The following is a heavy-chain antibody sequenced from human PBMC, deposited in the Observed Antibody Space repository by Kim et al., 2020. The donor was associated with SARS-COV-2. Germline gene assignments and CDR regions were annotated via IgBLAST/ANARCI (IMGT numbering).Heavy chain of an antibody. J-gene: IGHJ5*02. D-gene: IGHD3-10*01. V-gene: IGHV4-31*01. Sequence: PSLKSPAAISMDTSKNQFSLNLSSVTAADTAVYYCARDVNYLGSGTGWVDPWGQGTLVTVSS. CDR3: ARDVNYLGSGTGWVDP.